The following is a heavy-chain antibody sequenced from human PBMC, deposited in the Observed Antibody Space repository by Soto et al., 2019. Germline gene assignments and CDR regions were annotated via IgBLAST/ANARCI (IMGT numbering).Heavy chain of an antibody. Sequence: EVQLLESGGGLVQPGGSLRLSCAVSGFNFRNYGMSWVRQAPGKGLEWVSAITTSGGSTYYADYVKGRFTISRDNFRNTMELQMNSRGGADTALYYCVKIDLPARAGGSCTSVGFDPWGQGTLVTVSS. V-gene: IGHV3-23*01. CDR3: VKIDLPARAGGSCTSVGFDP. D-gene: IGHD2-8*01. CDR1: GFNFRNYG. J-gene: IGHJ5*02. CDR2: ITTSGGST.